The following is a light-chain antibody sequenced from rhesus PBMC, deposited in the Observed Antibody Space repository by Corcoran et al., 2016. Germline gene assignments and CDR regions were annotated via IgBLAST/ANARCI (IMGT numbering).Light chain of an antibody. J-gene: IGKJ1*01. V-gene: IGKV2-82*02. Sequence: DIVMIQTPLSLPVSLGEPASISCRSSQSLADSDGKTFLFWYLPKPGQSPQLLMYLVSERASGVPDRVSGSGSGTDVTMKISRGEAEDVGVYYCMQPLRSPWTFGQGTKVEIK. CDR3: MQPLRSPWT. CDR1: QSLADSDGKTF. CDR2: LVS.